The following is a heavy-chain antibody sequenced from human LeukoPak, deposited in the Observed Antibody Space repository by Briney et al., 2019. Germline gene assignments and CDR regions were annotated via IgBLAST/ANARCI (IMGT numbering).Heavy chain of an antibody. J-gene: IGHJ1*01. CDR3: AKVHDYGGNSFHF. V-gene: IGHV3-23*01. CDR1: GXTFNSYA. Sequence: GGSLRLSWAASGXTFNSYAMSWVRQAPGKGLEWVSAISASGDSTYYADSVKGRFTISRDNSKNTLYLQTNTLRAEDTAVYYCAKVHDYGGNSFHFWGQGTLVTVSS. D-gene: IGHD4-23*01. CDR2: ISASGDST.